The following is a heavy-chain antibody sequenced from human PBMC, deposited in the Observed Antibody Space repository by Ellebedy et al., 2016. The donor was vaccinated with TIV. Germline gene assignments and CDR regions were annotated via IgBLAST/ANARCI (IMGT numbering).Heavy chain of an antibody. V-gene: IGHV3-72*01. CDR1: GFTFSDHY. Sequence: GGSLRLSXAASGFTFSDHYMDWVRQAPGKGLEWVGRASNKAKSYTTEYAASVKGRFTISRDDSKNSMYLEMNGLIIEDTAVYYCARGVYYFDYWGQGTTVTVSS. J-gene: IGHJ4*03. D-gene: IGHD5/OR15-5a*01. CDR3: ARGVYYFDY. CDR2: ASNKAKSYTT.